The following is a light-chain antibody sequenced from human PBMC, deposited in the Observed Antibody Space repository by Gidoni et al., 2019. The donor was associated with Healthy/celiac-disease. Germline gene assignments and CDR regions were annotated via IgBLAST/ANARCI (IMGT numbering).Light chain of an antibody. CDR3: QQYGSSPRT. J-gene: IGKJ1*01. CDR2: GAS. CDR1: PSVSSSY. V-gene: IGKV3-20*01. Sequence: EIVLTQSPGTLSLSPGERATLSCRASPSVSSSYLAWYQQKPGQDPSLLIYGASSRATGIPDRFSGSGSGTDFTLTISRLEPEDFAVYYCQQYGSSPRTFGQGTKVEIK.